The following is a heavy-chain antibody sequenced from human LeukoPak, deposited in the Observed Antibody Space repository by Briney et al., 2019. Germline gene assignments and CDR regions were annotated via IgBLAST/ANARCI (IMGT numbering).Heavy chain of an antibody. CDR2: ISYDGNGK. V-gene: IGHV3-30*03. CDR1: GFTFSSYG. CDR3: AREQLGYDCYY. Sequence: GGSLRLSCAASGFTFSSYGMHWVRQAPGKGLEWVALISYDGNGKYYADSVKGRFTISRDNSKNTLYLQMDSLRADDTALYYCAREQLGYDCYYWGQGTLVAVSS. D-gene: IGHD5-12*01. J-gene: IGHJ4*02.